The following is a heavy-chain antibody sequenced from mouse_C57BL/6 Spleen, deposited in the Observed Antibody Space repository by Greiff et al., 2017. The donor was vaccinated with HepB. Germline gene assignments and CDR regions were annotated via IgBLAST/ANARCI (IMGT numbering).Heavy chain of an antibody. J-gene: IGHJ1*03. D-gene: IGHD2-5*01. CDR1: GYTFTSYW. Sequence: QVQLQQPGAELVKPGASVKLSCKASGYTFTSYWMHWVKQRPGQGLEWIGMIHPNSGSTNYNEKFKSKATLTVDKSSSTAYMQLSSLTSEDSAVYYCARQDYSNYVRYFDVWGTGTTVTVSS. CDR2: IHPNSGST. V-gene: IGHV1-64*01. CDR3: ARQDYSNYVRYFDV.